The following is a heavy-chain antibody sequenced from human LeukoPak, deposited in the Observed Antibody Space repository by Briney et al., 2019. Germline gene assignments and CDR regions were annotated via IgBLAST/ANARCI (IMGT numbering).Heavy chain of an antibody. D-gene: IGHD6-13*01. V-gene: IGHV4-4*07. CDR2: IYTSGST. CDR1: GGSICSYY. Sequence: SETLSLTCTASGGSICSYYWSWIRQPAGKGLEWIGRIYTSGSTNYNPSLKSRVTMSVDTSKNQFSLKLSSVTAAGTAVYYCARSRGAAAAFYFDYWGQGTLVTVSS. J-gene: IGHJ4*02. CDR3: ARSRGAAAAFYFDY.